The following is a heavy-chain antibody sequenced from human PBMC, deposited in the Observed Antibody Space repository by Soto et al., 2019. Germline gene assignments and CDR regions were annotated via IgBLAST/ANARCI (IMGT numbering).Heavy chain of an antibody. CDR1: GFTFSTNG. D-gene: IGHD2-2*03. CDR3: ERDLGWQQIKGLDD. J-gene: IGHJ4*02. Sequence: QVQLVESGGGVVQPGKSLRLSCVASGFTFSTNGIHWVRQAPGKGLEWVAVICHDGSDKYYADSVKGRFTISRDNSKNTLYLQMSRLRAEDTAVYYCERDLGWQQIKGLDDRGQGTLVIVSS. V-gene: IGHV3-33*01. CDR2: ICHDGSDK.